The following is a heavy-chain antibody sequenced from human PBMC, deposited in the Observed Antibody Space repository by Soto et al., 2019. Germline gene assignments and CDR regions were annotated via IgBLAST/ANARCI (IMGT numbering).Heavy chain of an antibody. J-gene: IGHJ3*02. D-gene: IGHD4-17*01. CDR2: VIPILGIA. Sequence: GASVKVSCKASGGTFSSYTISWVRQAPGQGLEWMGRVIPILGIANYAQKFQGRVTITADKSTSTAYMELSSLRSEDTAVYYCARDFSNYGDYHRDAFDIWGQGTMVTVSS. CDR1: GGTFSSYT. CDR3: ARDFSNYGDYHRDAFDI. V-gene: IGHV1-69*04.